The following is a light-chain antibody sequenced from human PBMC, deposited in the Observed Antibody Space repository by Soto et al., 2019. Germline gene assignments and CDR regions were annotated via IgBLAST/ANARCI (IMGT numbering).Light chain of an antibody. V-gene: IGLV2-14*01. CDR2: DVT. Sequence: SALTQPASVSGSPGQSITISCTGTSSDVGRYNYVSWHQQHPGKAPKLMIYDVTNRPSGVSNRFSGSKSGTTASLTISGLQAEDEADYYCSSYTSSKTVLFGGGTQLTVL. CDR3: SSYTSSKTVL. J-gene: IGLJ2*01. CDR1: SSDVGRYNY.